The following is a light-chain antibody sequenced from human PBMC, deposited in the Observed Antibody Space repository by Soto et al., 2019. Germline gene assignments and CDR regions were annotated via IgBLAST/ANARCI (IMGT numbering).Light chain of an antibody. Sequence: EIVLTQSPGALSESPGERDTLSCGASQSVSSSYLAWYQQKPGQAPRLLIYGASTRATGIPDRFSGSGSGTDFTLTISRLEPEDFAMYYCQQYGSSPRTFGQGTKVEIK. V-gene: IGKV3-20*01. J-gene: IGKJ1*01. CDR1: QSVSSSY. CDR3: QQYGSSPRT. CDR2: GAS.